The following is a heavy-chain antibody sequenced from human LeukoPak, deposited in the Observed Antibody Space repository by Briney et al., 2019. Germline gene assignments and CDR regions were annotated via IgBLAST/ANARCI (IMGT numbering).Heavy chain of an antibody. CDR1: GFTVSSNY. CDR2: ISDNGGRT. D-gene: IGHD2/OR15-2a*01. J-gene: IGHJ4*02. Sequence: GGSLRLSRAASGFTVSSNYMSWVRQAPGSGLEWVSAISDNGGRTDYADSVKCRFTISRDNSKSTLYLHMDSLRAEDTAVYYCARDEDTSALSEYWGQGTLVTVSS. V-gene: IGHV3-23*01. CDR3: ARDEDTSALSEY.